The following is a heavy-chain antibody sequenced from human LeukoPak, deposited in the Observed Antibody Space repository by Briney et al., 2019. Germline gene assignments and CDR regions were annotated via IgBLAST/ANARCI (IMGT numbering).Heavy chain of an antibody. V-gene: IGHV4-59*01. D-gene: IGHD5-24*01. CDR2: IYYSGST. J-gene: IGHJ6*03. CDR3: ARGLQWLQPNYYYYYMDV. CDR1: GGSISSYY. Sequence: SETLSLTCTVSGGSISSYYWSWIRQPPGKGLEWIGYIYYSGSTNYNPSLKSRVTISVDTSKNQLSLKLSSVTAADTAVYYCARGLQWLQPNYYYYYMDVWGKGTTVTVSS.